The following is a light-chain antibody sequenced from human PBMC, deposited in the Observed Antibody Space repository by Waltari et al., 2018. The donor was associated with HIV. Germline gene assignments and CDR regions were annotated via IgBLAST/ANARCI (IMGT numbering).Light chain of an antibody. CDR3: KQGSNWRS. CDR2: DAS. Sequence: EIVLTQSPGTLSLSPGERATLSCRASHSVTNFLAWYQQKPGQAPRLLIYDASTRAAGNPAGFSGSGAGTNVTLTSSILESEEVAVYYCKQGSNWRSFGQGTRLDI. V-gene: IGKV3-11*01. J-gene: IGKJ2*04. CDR1: HSVTNF.